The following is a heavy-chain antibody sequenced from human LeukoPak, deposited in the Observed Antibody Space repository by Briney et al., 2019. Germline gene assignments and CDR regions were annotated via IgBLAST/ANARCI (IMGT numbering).Heavy chain of an antibody. CDR2: ISDSARST. CDR3: RHDSYIPF. CDR1: GFTFNNYA. J-gene: IGHJ1*01. D-gene: IGHD5-18*01. Sequence: GSLRLSCAASGFTFNNYAMSWVRQPPGKGLEWVSGISDSARSTYYAYSVKGRFTISRDNSKDTVYLQMNNLRAADTAFFCVRHDSYIPFWGQGSLVTVSS. V-gene: IGHV3-23*01.